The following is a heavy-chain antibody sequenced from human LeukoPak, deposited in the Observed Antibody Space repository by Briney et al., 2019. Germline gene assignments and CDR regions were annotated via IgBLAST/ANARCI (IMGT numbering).Heavy chain of an antibody. D-gene: IGHD2-15*01. Sequence: GGSLRLSCAASGFTFSTHAMSWVRQAPGEGLEWVSAISGGGESTYCVDSVKGRFTISRDNSKNSLYLQMNSLRAEDTAVYYCAKAYCGGGSCYSGTSWFDPWGQGTLVTVSS. V-gene: IGHV3-23*01. CDR1: GFTFSTHA. CDR2: ISGGGEST. CDR3: AKAYCGGGSCYSGTSWFDP. J-gene: IGHJ5*02.